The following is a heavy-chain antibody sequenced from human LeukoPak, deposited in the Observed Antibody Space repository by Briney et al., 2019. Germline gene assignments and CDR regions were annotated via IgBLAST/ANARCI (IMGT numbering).Heavy chain of an antibody. CDR3: ARHETPYYFDY. V-gene: IGHV4-34*01. Sequence: NASETLSLTCAVYGGSFSGYYWSWIRQPPGKGLEWIGSIYYSGSTYYNPSLKSRVTISVDTSKNQFSLKLSSVTAADTAVYYCARHETPYYFDYWGQGTLVTVSS. J-gene: IGHJ4*02. CDR2: IYYSGST. CDR1: GGSFSGYY.